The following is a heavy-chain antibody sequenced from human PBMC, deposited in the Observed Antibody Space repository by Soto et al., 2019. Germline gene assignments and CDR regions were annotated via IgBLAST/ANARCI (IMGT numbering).Heavy chain of an antibody. Sequence: SETLSLTCAVYGGSFSGYYWSWIRQPPGKGLEWIGEINHSGSTNYNPSLKSRVTISVDTSKNQFSLKLSSVTAADTAVYYCARVFLDGSGYYLGYHFDYWGQGTLVTVSS. V-gene: IGHV4-34*01. CDR3: ARVFLDGSGYYLGYHFDY. J-gene: IGHJ4*02. CDR2: INHSGST. D-gene: IGHD3-22*01. CDR1: GGSFSGYY.